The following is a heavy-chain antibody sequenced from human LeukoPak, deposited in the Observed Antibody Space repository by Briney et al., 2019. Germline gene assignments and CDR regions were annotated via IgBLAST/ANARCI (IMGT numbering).Heavy chain of an antibody. CDR3: AKSELAAGRKYYHYMDV. V-gene: IGHV5-51*01. CDR2: IYPGDSDT. J-gene: IGHJ6*03. D-gene: IGHD6-13*01. CDR1: GYSFTSYW. Sequence: GESLKISCKGSGYSFTSYWIGWVRQMPGKGLEWMGVIYPGDSDTRYGPSFQGQVTISGDKSISTAYLQWSSLKASDTAMYYCAKSELAAGRKYYHYMDVWGKGTTVTVSS.